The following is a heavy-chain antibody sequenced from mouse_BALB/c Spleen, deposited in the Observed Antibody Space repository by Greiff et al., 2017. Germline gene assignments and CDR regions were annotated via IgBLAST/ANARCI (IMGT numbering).Heavy chain of an antibody. CDR1: GFTFSSFG. Sequence: EVQRVESGGGLVQPGGSRKLSCAASGFTFSSFGMHWVRQAPEKGLEWVAYISSGSSTIYYADTVKGRFTISRDNPKNTLFLQMTSLRSEDTAMYYCARWGDRYFDYWGEGTTLTVSS. CDR2: ISSGSSTI. CDR3: ARWGDRYFDY. J-gene: IGHJ2*01. D-gene: IGHD3-3*01. V-gene: IGHV5-17*02.